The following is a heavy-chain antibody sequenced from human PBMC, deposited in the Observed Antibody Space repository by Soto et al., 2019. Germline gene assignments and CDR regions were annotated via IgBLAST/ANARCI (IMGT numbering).Heavy chain of an antibody. CDR3: STRAYDTNGYYRFDP. V-gene: IGHV4-34*01. CDR2: INHSGRV. Sequence: SETLSLTCAVYGGSFSGHSWTWIRQSPGKGLEWIGDINHSGRVNYSPSLKSRVTISLDTSKNQFSLTLSAVTAADTAMYYCSTRAYDTNGYYRFDPRGQRTLVTASP. J-gene: IGHJ5*01. D-gene: IGHD3-22*01. CDR1: GGSFSGHS.